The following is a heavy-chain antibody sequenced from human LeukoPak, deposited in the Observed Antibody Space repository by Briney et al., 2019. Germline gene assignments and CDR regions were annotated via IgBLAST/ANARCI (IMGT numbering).Heavy chain of an antibody. CDR3: ARESMVRGVNNSDY. CDR1: GGTFSSYA. CDR2: IIPIFGTA. Sequence: SVKVSCKASGGTFSSYAISWVRQAPGQGLEWMGRIIPIFGTANYAQKLQGRVTITTDESTSTAYMELSSLRSEDTAVYYCARESMVRGVNNSDYWGQGTLVTVSS. J-gene: IGHJ4*02. V-gene: IGHV1-69*05. D-gene: IGHD3-10*01.